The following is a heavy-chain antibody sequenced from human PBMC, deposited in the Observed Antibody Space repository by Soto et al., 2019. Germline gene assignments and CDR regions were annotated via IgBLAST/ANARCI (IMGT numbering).Heavy chain of an antibody. Sequence: SVKVSCKASGGTFSSYAISWVRQAPGQGLEWMGGIIPIFGTANYAQKFQGRVTITADESTSTAYMELSSLRSEDTAVYYCASATTVTTQYFDYWGQGTRVTVSS. CDR1: GGTFSSYA. V-gene: IGHV1-69*13. J-gene: IGHJ4*02. CDR2: IIPIFGTA. D-gene: IGHD4-17*01. CDR3: ASATTVTTQYFDY.